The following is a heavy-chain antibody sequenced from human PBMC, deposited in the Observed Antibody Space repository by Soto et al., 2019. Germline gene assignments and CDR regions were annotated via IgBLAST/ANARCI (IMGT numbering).Heavy chain of an antibody. V-gene: IGHV4-34*01. CDR2: INHSGST. CDR1: GGSFSGYY. J-gene: IGHJ6*03. D-gene: IGHD2-2*01. CDR3: ARGRPDIVVVPAALYYYYYMDV. Sequence: SETLSLTCAVYGGSFSGYYWSWIRQPPGKGLEWIGEINHSGSTNYNPSLKSRVTISVDTSKNQFSLKLSSVTAADTAVYYCARGRPDIVVVPAALYYYYYMDVWGKGTTVTVSS.